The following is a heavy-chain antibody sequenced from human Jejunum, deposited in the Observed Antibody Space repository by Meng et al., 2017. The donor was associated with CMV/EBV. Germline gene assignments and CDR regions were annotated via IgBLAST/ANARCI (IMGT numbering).Heavy chain of an antibody. CDR3: TRQLDY. J-gene: IGHJ4*02. CDR2: IKYDGREK. CDR1: VFAFSDYW. D-gene: IGHD1-1*01. V-gene: IGHV3-7*01. Sequence: LSLSCAASVFAFSDYWIDWFRQIPVKGLEWVANIKYDGREKYFVDSVEGRFTISRDNSRNTLYLHMNSLRAEDTAVYYCTRQLDYWGQGTLVTVSS.